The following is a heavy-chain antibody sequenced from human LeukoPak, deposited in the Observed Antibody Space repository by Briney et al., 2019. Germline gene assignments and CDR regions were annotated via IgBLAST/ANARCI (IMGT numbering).Heavy chain of an antibody. D-gene: IGHD5-18*01. CDR1: GGTFSSYA. CDR3: ARDEPPRGYSYVDLGY. CDR2: IIPILGIA. J-gene: IGHJ4*02. V-gene: IGHV1-69*04. Sequence: ASVKVSCKASGGTFSSYAISWVRQAPGQGLEWMGRIIPILGIANYAQKFQGRVTITADKSTSTAYMELSSLRSEDTAVYYCARDEPPRGYSYVDLGYWGQGTLVTVSS.